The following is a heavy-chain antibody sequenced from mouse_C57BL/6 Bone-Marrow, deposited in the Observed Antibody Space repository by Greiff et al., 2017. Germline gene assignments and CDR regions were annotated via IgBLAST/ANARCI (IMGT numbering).Heavy chain of an antibody. CDR2: ISSGGDYI. J-gene: IGHJ3*01. CDR3: TREGFYYGNYFAWFAY. Sequence: EVMLVESGEGLVKPGGSLKLSCAASGFTFSSYAMSWVRQTPEKRLEWVAYISSGGDYIYYADTVKGRFTISRDNARNTLYLQMSSLKSEDTAMYYCTREGFYYGNYFAWFAYWGQGTLVTVSA. D-gene: IGHD2-1*01. V-gene: IGHV5-9-1*02. CDR1: GFTFSSYA.